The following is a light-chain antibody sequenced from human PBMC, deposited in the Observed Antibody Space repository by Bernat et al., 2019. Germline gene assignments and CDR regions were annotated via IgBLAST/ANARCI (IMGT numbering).Light chain of an antibody. CDR1: SSDIGGYNY. CDR2: DVS. J-gene: IGLJ3*02. Sequence: QSALTQPASVSGSPGQSITISCSGTSSDIGGYNYVAWYQQHPGKALKLIIYDVSNRPSGVSNRFSGSKSGNTASLTISGLQAEDEADYYCSSYTNTNARVFGGGTKLTVL. CDR3: SSYTNTNARV. V-gene: IGLV2-14*01.